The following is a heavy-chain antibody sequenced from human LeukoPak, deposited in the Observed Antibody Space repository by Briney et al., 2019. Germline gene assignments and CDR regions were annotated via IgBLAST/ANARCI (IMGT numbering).Heavy chain of an antibody. CDR2: IKQDGSKK. Sequence: GGSLRLSCATSGFTFSSFWMSWVRQAPGKGLEWVANIKQDGSKKYYVDSVKGRFTISRDNSKNTLYLQMNSLRAEDTAVYYCAKGGIAAAGLGYWGQGTLVTVSS. V-gene: IGHV3-7*05. J-gene: IGHJ4*02. CDR3: AKGGIAAAGLGY. D-gene: IGHD6-13*01. CDR1: GFTFSSFW.